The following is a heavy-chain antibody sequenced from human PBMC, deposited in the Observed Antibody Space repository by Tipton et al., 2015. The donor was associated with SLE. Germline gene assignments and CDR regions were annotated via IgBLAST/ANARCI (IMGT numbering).Heavy chain of an antibody. Sequence: TLSLTCTVSGGSISSSNYCWGWIRQPPGKGLEWIGSIYYSGSTYYNPSLKSRVTVSVDTSKSRFSLKLSSVTAADTAIYYCASVDDTVTTHFEHWGQGTLVTVSS. CDR1: GGSISSSNYC. J-gene: IGHJ4*02. CDR2: IYYSGST. V-gene: IGHV4-39*07. CDR3: ASVDDTVTTHFEH. D-gene: IGHD4-17*01.